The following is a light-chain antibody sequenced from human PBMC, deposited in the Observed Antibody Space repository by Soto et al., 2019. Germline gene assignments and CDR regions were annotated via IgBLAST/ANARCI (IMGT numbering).Light chain of an antibody. CDR1: LSISSD. V-gene: IGKV3-15*01. Sequence: ELVMTQSPATLSVSPGGRATLSCRASLSISSDLAWYQQRPGQAPRLLIYGATARATGIPARFSGSGSGTEFTLTISSLQSEDFAVYYCQQYNKWPYTFGRGTRWISN. J-gene: IGKJ2*01. CDR2: GAT. CDR3: QQYNKWPYT.